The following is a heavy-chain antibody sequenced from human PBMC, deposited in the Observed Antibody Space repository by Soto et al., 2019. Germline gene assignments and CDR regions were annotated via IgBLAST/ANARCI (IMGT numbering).Heavy chain of an antibody. J-gene: IGHJ4*02. Sequence: GGSLRLSCAASGFTFSSFWMAWVRQAPGKGLEWVANIKHDESDKNHVDSVKGRFIISRDNAKNSLYLQMNSLRAEDTALYYCARDSSGSLDYWGRGTLVTVSS. V-gene: IGHV3-7*01. D-gene: IGHD6-25*01. CDR2: IKHDESDK. CDR3: ARDSSGSLDY. CDR1: GFTFSSFW.